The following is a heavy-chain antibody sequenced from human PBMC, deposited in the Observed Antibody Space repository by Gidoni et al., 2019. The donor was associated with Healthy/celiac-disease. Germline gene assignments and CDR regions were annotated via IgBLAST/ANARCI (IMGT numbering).Heavy chain of an antibody. CDR2: ISSSSSYI. CDR3: ARDYDIVVVPAAIDYYYYGMDV. V-gene: IGHV3-21*01. CDR1: GFTFSSYS. J-gene: IGHJ6*02. D-gene: IGHD2-2*02. Sequence: EVQLVESGGGLVKPGGSLRLPCAASGFTFSSYSINWVRQAPGKGLEWVSSISSSSSYIYYADSVKGRFTISRDNAKNSLYLQMNSLRAEDTAVYYCARDYDIVVVPAAIDYYYYGMDVWGQGTTVTVSS.